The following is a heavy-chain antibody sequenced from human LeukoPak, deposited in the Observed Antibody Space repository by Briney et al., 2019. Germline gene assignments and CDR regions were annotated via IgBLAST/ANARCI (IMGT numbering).Heavy chain of an antibody. Sequence: SETLSLTCAVYGGSFSGYYWSWIGQPPGKGLEWIGEINHSGSTNYNPPLKSRATISVDTSKNQFSLKLSSVTAADTAAYYCARATYYYDSSGYYPDYWGQGTLVTVSS. D-gene: IGHD3-22*01. CDR1: GGSFSGYY. CDR2: INHSGST. CDR3: ARATYYYDSSGYYPDY. V-gene: IGHV4-34*01. J-gene: IGHJ4*02.